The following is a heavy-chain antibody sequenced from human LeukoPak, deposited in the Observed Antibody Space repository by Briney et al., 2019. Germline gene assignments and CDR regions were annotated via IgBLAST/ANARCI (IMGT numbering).Heavy chain of an antibody. Sequence: GGSLRLSCAASGFTFRSYYMQWVRQAPGKGLEWVSYITYNSGTIFYADSVKGRFTISRDNAKDSLYLQMSSLRDEDTAVYYCARDSGYSYADDYWGQGTLVTVSS. CDR2: ITYNSGTI. CDR1: GFTFRSYY. CDR3: ARDSGYSYADDY. D-gene: IGHD5-18*01. V-gene: IGHV3-48*02. J-gene: IGHJ4*02.